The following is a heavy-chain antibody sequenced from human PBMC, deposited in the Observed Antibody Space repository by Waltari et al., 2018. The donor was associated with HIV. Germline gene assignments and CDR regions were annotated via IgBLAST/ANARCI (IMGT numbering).Heavy chain of an antibody. CDR1: GGSISSSSYY. CDR2: IYYSGST. Sequence: QLQLQESGPGLVKPSETLSLTCTVSGGSISSSSYYWGWIRQPPGKGLEWIGSIYYSGSTYYNPSLKSRVTISVDTSKNQFSLKLSSVTAADTAVYYCARQGHYDFWSGYYTLDSRDAFDIWGQGTMVTVSS. D-gene: IGHD3-3*01. CDR3: ARQGHYDFWSGYYTLDSRDAFDI. J-gene: IGHJ3*02. V-gene: IGHV4-39*01.